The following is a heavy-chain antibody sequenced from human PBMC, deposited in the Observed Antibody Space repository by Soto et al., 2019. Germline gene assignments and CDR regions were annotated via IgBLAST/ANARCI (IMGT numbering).Heavy chain of an antibody. CDR2: ISYSGNT. CDR1: GGSISNFY. J-gene: IGHJ4*02. CDR3: ARAPMVLSRSYFDS. Sequence: AETLSLTCTVSGGSISNFYWSWIRQPPGKGLEWIGYISYSGNTNYNPSLKSRVSISVDTSKNQLSLNLTSVTAADTAVYYCARAPMVLSRSYFDSWGQGTPVTVSS. V-gene: IGHV4-59*01. D-gene: IGHD2-8*01.